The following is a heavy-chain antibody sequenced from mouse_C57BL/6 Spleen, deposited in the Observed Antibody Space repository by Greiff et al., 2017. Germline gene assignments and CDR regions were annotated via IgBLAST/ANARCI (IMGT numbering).Heavy chain of an antibody. CDR3: ARYDYGSSYDYAMDY. CDR2: INPSNGGT. D-gene: IGHD1-1*01. Sequence: QVQLQQPGTELVKPGASVKLSCKASGYTFTSYWMHWVKQRPGQGLEWIGNINPSNGGTTYNEKFKSKATLTVDKSSSTAYMQLSSLTSEDSAVYYCARYDYGSSYDYAMDYWGQGTSVTVSS. J-gene: IGHJ4*01. CDR1: GYTFTSYW. V-gene: IGHV1-53*01.